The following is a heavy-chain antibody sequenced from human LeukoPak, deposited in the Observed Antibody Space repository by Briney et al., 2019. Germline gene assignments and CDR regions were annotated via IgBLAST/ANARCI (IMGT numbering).Heavy chain of an antibody. Sequence: GGSLRLSCAASGFTFSSYAMNWVRQAPGKGLEWVSAISGSGGSTYYADSVKGRFTISRDNSKNTLYLQMNSLRAEDTAVYYCAKVPSGNPLGNMDVWGKGTTVTVSS. CDR1: GFTFSSYA. V-gene: IGHV3-23*01. D-gene: IGHD4-23*01. CDR3: AKVPSGNPLGNMDV. J-gene: IGHJ6*03. CDR2: ISGSGGST.